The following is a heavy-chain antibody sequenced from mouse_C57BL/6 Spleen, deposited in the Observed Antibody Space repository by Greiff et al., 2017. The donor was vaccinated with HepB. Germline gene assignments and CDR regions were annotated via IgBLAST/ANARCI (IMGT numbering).Heavy chain of an antibody. V-gene: IGHV7-3*01. CDR1: GFTFTDYY. Sequence: EVKVVESGGGLVQPGGSLSLSCAASGFTFTDYYMSWVRQPPGKALEWLGFIRNKANGYTTEYSASVKGRFTISRDNSQSILYLQMNALRAEDSATYYCARSHYYGSGYYFDYWGQGTTLTVSS. J-gene: IGHJ2*01. CDR2: IRNKANGYTT. CDR3: ARSHYYGSGYYFDY. D-gene: IGHD1-1*01.